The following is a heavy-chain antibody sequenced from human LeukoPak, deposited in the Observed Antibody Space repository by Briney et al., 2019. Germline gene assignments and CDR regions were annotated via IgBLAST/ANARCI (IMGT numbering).Heavy chain of an antibody. D-gene: IGHD6-19*01. CDR3: ARDPNSSGLFQH. V-gene: IGHV3-66*01. J-gene: IGHJ1*01. CDR1: GFTVSSNY. Sequence: GGSLRLSCAASGFTVSSNYMSWVRQAPGKGLEWVSVICSGGSTYYADSVKGRFTISRDNSKNTVYLQMNSLRAEDTAVYYCARDPNSSGLFQHWGQGTLVIVSS. CDR2: ICSGGST.